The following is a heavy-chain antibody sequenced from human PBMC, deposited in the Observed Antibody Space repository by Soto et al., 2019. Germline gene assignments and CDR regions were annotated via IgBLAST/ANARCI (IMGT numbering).Heavy chain of an antibody. D-gene: IGHD6-13*01. CDR2: IYYSGST. Sequence: SETLSLTCTVSGGSISSGDYYWSWIRQPPGKGLEWIGYIYYSGSTYYNPSLKSRVTISVDTSKNQFSLKLSSVTAADTAVYYCAGEGEIAAAGTGYFDYWGQGTLVTVSS. CDR1: GGSISSGDYY. V-gene: IGHV4-30-4*01. J-gene: IGHJ4*02. CDR3: AGEGEIAAAGTGYFDY.